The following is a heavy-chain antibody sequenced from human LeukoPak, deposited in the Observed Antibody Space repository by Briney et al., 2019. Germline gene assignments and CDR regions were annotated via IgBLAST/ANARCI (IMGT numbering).Heavy chain of an antibody. CDR3: AELGITMIGGV. Sequence: GGSLRLSCAASGFTFSSYEMNWVRQAPGKGLEWVSSISGSSSYIYYADSVKGRFTISRDNAKNSLYLRMNSLRAEDTAVYYCAELGITMIGGVWGKGTTVTVSS. CDR1: GFTFSSYE. V-gene: IGHV3-21*01. D-gene: IGHD3-10*02. J-gene: IGHJ6*04. CDR2: ISGSSSYI.